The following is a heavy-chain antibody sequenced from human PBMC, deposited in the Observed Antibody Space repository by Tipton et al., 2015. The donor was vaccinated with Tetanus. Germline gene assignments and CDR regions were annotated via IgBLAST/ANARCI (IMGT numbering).Heavy chain of an antibody. CDR3: ARRGRGVKRYGMDV. D-gene: IGHD3-10*01. Sequence: GLVKPSETLSLTCAVYGGSFSDYYWSWLRQPPGKGLEWIGEIKDGGSTNYNPSLESRVTILVDTSTNLFSLTLSSVTAADTAVYHCARRGRGVKRYGMDVWGQGTTVTVSS. CDR2: IKDGGST. J-gene: IGHJ6*02. CDR1: GGSFSDYY. V-gene: IGHV4-34*01.